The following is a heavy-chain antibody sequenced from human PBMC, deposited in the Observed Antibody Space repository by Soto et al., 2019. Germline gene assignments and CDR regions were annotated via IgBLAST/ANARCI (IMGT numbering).Heavy chain of an antibody. D-gene: IGHD2-15*01. CDR2: IWYDGSNK. Sequence: SLRLSCAASGFTFSSYGMHWVRQAPGKGLEWVAVIWYDGSNKYYADSVKGRFTISRDNSKNTLYLQMNSLRAEDTAVYYCARDWQYCSGGSCYSCMDVWGQGTTVTVSS. CDR3: ARDWQYCSGGSCYSCMDV. J-gene: IGHJ6*02. V-gene: IGHV3-33*08. CDR1: GFTFSSYG.